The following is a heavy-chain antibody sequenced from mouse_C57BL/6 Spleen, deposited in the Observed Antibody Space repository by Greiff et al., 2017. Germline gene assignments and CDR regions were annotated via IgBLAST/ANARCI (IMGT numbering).Heavy chain of an antibody. J-gene: IGHJ4*01. Sequence: QVQLQQPGAELVMPGASVKLSCKASGYTFTSYWMHWVKQRPGQGLEWIGVIDPSDSYTNYNQKFKGKSTLTVDKSSSTAYMQLSSLTSEDSAVYYCARRDYCSSYAMYYWGQGTSVTASS. V-gene: IGHV1-69*01. D-gene: IGHD1-1*01. CDR2: IDPSDSYT. CDR3: ARRDYCSSYAMYY. CDR1: GYTFTSYW.